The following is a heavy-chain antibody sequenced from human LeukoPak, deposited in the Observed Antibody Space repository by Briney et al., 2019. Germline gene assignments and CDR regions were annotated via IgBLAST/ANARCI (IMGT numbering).Heavy chain of an antibody. Sequence: GGSLRLSCAASGFTFSSYAMTWVRQAPGKGLEWVSAISASGGTTYYADSVKGRFTISRDNSKKTLYLQMNSLRAEDTAVYYCARDGYNEEDWFFDLWGRGILVTVSS. CDR3: ARDGYNEEDWFFDL. D-gene: IGHD5-24*01. CDR1: GFTFSSYA. CDR2: ISASGGTT. V-gene: IGHV3-23*01. J-gene: IGHJ2*01.